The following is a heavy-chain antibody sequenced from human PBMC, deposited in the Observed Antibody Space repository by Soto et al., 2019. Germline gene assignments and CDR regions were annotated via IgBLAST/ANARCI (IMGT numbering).Heavy chain of an antibody. CDR2: ISAYNGNT. J-gene: IGHJ1*01. CDR3: ARDRGVGATRYFHH. D-gene: IGHD1-26*01. V-gene: IGHV1-18*04. Sequence: GASVKVSCKASGYTFTSYGISWVRQAPGQGLEWMGWISAYNGNTNYAQKLQGRVTMTTDTSTSTAYMELRSLRTDGTAVYYCARDRGVGATRYFHHWGQGTLVTVSS. CDR1: GYTFTSYG.